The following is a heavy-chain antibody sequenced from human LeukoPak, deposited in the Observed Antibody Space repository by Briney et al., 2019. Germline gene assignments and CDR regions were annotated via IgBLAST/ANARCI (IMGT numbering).Heavy chain of an antibody. V-gene: IGHV3-7*01. CDR2: IRQDGHEN. J-gene: IGHJ4*02. D-gene: IGHD2-2*01. CDR1: GFTFSQYW. Sequence: PGGSLRLSCAASGFTFSQYWMSWVRQAPGKGLEWVANIRQDGHENYYADSVKGRFSISRDDAENSVFLQMNSLRAEDTAVYYCANSGSCSSTSCYAVDYWGQGTLVTVSS. CDR3: ANSGSCSSTSCYAVDY.